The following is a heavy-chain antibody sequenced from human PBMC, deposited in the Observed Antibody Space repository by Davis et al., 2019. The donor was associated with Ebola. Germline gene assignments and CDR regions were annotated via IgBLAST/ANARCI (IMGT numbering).Heavy chain of an antibody. J-gene: IGHJ6*04. D-gene: IGHD3-3*01. CDR2: ISSSSSYT. Sequence: PGGSLRLSCVASGFTFSSYGMHWVRQAPGKGLEWVSYISSSSSYTNYADSVKGRFTISRDNAKNSLYLQMNSLRAEDTAVYYCAKSGLSFGVVKYHYGMDVWGKGTTVTVSS. V-gene: IGHV3-21*05. CDR3: AKSGLSFGVVKYHYGMDV. CDR1: GFTFSSYG.